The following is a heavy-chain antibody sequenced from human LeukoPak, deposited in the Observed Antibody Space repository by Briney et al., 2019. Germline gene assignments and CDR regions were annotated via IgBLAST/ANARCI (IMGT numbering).Heavy chain of an antibody. Sequence: SETLSLTCSVSGGSISSSTYHWGWIRQPPGKGLEWIGSIYYSGNTYYNPSLKSRVTISVDTSKNQFSVKLSSVTAADTAVYYCARHSSPHAGSSSWYDFWGQGTLVTVSS. J-gene: IGHJ5*01. V-gene: IGHV4-39*01. CDR1: GGSISSSTYH. CDR3: ARHSSPHAGSSSWYDF. CDR2: IYYSGNT. D-gene: IGHD2-15*01.